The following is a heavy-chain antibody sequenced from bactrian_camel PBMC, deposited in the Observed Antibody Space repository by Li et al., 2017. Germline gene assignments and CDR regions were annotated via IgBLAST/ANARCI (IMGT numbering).Heavy chain of an antibody. J-gene: IGHJ4*01. V-gene: IGHV3S6*01. CDR1: GITFSRHD. CDR2: ITSLPSLFRAA. Sequence: VQLVESGGGLVQPGESLRLSCVASGITFSRHDMSWVRQAPGKEVEWVAGITSLPSLFRAASYADSVKGRVTISQDKATNTLYLQMNSLKTEDTAVYYCQPHGRSYIDYNCRAGLGQGTQVTVS. D-gene: IGHD4*01.